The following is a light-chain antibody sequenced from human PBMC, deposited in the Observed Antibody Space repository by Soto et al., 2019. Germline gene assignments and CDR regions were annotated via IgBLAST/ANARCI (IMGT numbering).Light chain of an antibody. V-gene: IGLV2-14*03. J-gene: IGLJ1*01. CDR3: SSYTTSNTRQIV. CDR1: SGDVGGYNY. Sequence: QSVLTHPASVSGSHGESITISCTGTSGDVGGYNYVSWYQHHPGKAPKLIIYDVTNRPSGVSNPFSGSKSGNTASLTISGLQPEDEADYYCSSYTTSNTRQIVFGTGTKVTVL. CDR2: DVT.